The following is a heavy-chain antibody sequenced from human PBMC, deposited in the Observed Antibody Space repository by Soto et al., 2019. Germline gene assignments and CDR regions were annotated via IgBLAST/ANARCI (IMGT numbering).Heavy chain of an antibody. V-gene: IGHV3-30*18. CDR3: AKPGQQLGRYTKMALYYFDY. Sequence: QVQLVESGGGVVQPGRSLRLSCAASGFTFSSYGMHWVRQAPGKGLEWVAVISYDGSNKYYADSVKGRFTISRDNSKDTLYLQMNSLRAEDTAVYYCAKPGQQLGRYTKMALYYFDYWGQGTLVTVSS. J-gene: IGHJ4*02. CDR1: GFTFSSYG. CDR2: ISYDGSNK. D-gene: IGHD6-13*01.